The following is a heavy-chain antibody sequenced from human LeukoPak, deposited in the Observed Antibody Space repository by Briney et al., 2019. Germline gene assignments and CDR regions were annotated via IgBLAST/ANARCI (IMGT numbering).Heavy chain of an antibody. CDR3: ARGPGEGGSSGYYYGKPEDPAEYYFDY. V-gene: IGHV1-46*01. D-gene: IGHD3-22*01. CDR1: GYTFTVYH. CDR2: INPSDGST. Sequence: ASVKVSCKASGYTFTVYHMHWVRQAPGQGLEWMGIINPSDGSTTYAQKFQGRVSITRDMSTSTVYMELSSLRSEDTAVYYCARGPGEGGSSGYYYGKPEDPAEYYFDYWGQGTLVTVSS. J-gene: IGHJ4*02.